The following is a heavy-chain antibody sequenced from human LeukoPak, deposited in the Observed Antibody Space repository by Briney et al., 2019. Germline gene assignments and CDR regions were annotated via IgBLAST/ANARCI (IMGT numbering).Heavy chain of an antibody. CDR3: SRGAPFES. CDR1: GFTVSSTY. J-gene: IGHJ4*02. Sequence: PGRSLRLSCAASGFTVSSTYMTWVRQAPGKGLEWVSIIYSDGATYYADSVKGRFTISRDDSKNALYLQMNSLRAEDTAVYYCSRGAPFESWGQGTLVTVSS. V-gene: IGHV3-66*01. CDR2: IYSDGAT.